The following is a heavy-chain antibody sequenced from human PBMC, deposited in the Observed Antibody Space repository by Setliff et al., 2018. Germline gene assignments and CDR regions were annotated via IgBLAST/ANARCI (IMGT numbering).Heavy chain of an antibody. J-gene: IGHJ6*02. Sequence: SETLSLTCTVSGGSISSMSYYWGWIRQPPGKGLEWIGSIYRSGSSYYNSSLRSRVTISVDTSKNHFSLRMTSVSAADTAVYYCAKEHVVISFVTNTHHHYGMDVWGQGTTVTVSS. CDR1: GGSISSMSYY. D-gene: IGHD2-8*01. CDR2: IYRSGSS. V-gene: IGHV4-39*02. CDR3: AKEHVVISFVTNTHHHYGMDV.